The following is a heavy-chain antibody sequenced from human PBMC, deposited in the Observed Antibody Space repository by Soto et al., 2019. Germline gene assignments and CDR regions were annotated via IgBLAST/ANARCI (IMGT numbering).Heavy chain of an antibody. CDR3: ARRGGFMVTKFHDTTRDGWFDP. V-gene: IGHV4-39*01. J-gene: IGHJ5*02. Sequence: QLQLQESGPGLVKPSETLSLTCTVSGCSISSSSYYWGWIRQPPGKGLEWIGSIYYSGSTYYNPSLKSRVTISVDTSKNKGSLKLISVTAAGTAVYYCARRGGFMVTKFHDTTRDGWFDPWGQGTLVAVCS. CDR1: GCSISSSSYY. CDR2: IYYSGST. D-gene: IGHD2-21*02.